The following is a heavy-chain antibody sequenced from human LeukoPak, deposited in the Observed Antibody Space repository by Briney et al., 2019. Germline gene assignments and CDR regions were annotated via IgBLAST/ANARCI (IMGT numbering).Heavy chain of an antibody. D-gene: IGHD3-16*02. CDR3: AKDYYDYVWGSYRNDAFDI. V-gene: IGHV3-43*02. CDR1: GFTFDDYA. J-gene: IGHJ3*02. Sequence: PGGSLRLSCAASGFTFDDYAMHWVRQAPGKGLEWVSLISGDGGSTYYADSVKGRFTISRDNSKNSLYLQMNSLRTEDTALYYCAKDYYDYVWGSYRNDAFDIWGQGTMVAVSS. CDR2: ISGDGGST.